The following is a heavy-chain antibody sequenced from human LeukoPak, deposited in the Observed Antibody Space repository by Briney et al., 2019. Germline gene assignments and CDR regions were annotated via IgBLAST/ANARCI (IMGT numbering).Heavy chain of an antibody. CDR1: GGSISSYC. CDR3: ARVRSAAAAPGIYYYYYYMDV. Sequence: SETLSLTCTVSGGSISSYCWSWIRQPAGKGLEWIGRIYTSGSTNYNPSLKSRVTMSVDTSKNQFSLKLSSVTAADTAVYYCARVRSAAAAPGIYYYYYYMDVWGKGTTVTVSS. V-gene: IGHV4-4*07. D-gene: IGHD6-13*01. CDR2: IYTSGST. J-gene: IGHJ6*03.